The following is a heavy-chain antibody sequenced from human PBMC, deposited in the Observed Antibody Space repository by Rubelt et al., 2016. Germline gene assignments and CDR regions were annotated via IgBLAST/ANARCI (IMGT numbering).Heavy chain of an antibody. CDR2: ISAYSGNT. CDR3: ARGEYCSGGRCYYSPPRNGFDP. Sequence: QVQLVQSGAEVKKPGASVKVSCKASGYTFTSYGISWVRQAPGQGLEWMGWISAYSGNTNYAQNLQGRVTMTTDTSTSTAYMELRSLRSDDTALYYCARGEYCSGGRCYYSPPRNGFDPWGQGTLVTVPS. CDR1: GYTFTSYG. V-gene: IGHV1-18*01. D-gene: IGHD2-15*01. J-gene: IGHJ5*02.